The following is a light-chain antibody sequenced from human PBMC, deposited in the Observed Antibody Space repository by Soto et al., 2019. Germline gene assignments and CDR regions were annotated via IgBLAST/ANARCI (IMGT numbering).Light chain of an antibody. J-gene: IGLJ1*01. CDR1: SSDVGGYNA. Sequence: QSVLTQPASVSGYPGQSITISCTGTSSDVGGYNAVSWYQQHPGKAPKLMIYDVTNRPSGASNRFSGSKSGNTASLTISGLHAEDEADYYCGSYATGGAYVFGTGTKLTVL. V-gene: IGLV2-14*01. CDR2: DVT. CDR3: GSYATGGAYV.